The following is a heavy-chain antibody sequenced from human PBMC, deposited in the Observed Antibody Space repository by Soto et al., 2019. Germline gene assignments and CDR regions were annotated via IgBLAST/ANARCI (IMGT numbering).Heavy chain of an antibody. J-gene: IGHJ6*02. D-gene: IGHD3-10*01. CDR2: IIPIFGTA. V-gene: IGHV1-69*06. CDR3: ARDSYGSVFPYGMDV. CDR1: GGTFSSYA. Sequence: RASVKVSCKASGGTFSSYAISWVRQAPGQGLEWMGGIIPIFGTANYAQKFQGRVTITADKSTSTAYMELSSLGSEDTAVYYCARDSYGSVFPYGMDVWGQGTTVTVS.